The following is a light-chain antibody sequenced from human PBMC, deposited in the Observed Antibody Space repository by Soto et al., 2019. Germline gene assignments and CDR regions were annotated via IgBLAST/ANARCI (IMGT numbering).Light chain of an antibody. J-gene: IGLJ1*01. CDR1: NIGSKN. CDR2: DDS. CDR3: QVWDSSSDHYV. V-gene: IGLV3-21*02. Sequence: YELTQPPSVSVAPGQTARITCGGNNIGSKNVHWYQQKPGQAPVLVVYDDSDLPSGRPERFSGSNSGNTATLTISRVEAGDEADYYCQVWDSSSDHYVFGTGAKV.